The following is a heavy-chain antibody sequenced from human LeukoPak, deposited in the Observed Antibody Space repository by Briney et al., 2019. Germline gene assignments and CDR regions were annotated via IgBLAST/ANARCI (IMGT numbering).Heavy chain of an antibody. Sequence: GESLKISCKGSEYSFTSYWISWVRQMPGKGLEWMGRIDPSDSYTNYSPSFQGHVTISADKSISTAYLQWSSLKASDTAMYYCARQPHLTGPPDYWGQGTLVTVSS. CDR3: ARQPHLTGPPDY. CDR2: IDPSDSYT. J-gene: IGHJ4*02. V-gene: IGHV5-10-1*01. D-gene: IGHD3-9*01. CDR1: EYSFTSYW.